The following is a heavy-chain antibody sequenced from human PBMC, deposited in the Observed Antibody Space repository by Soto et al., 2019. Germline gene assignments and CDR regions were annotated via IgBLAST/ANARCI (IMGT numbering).Heavy chain of an antibody. V-gene: IGHV1-58*01. CDR2: IVVGSGNT. CDR3: AAEGLSSGSYFDY. J-gene: IGHJ4*02. CDR1: GFTFTSSA. Sequence: ASVKVSCKASGFTFTSSAVQWVRQARGQRLEWIGWIVVGSGNTNYAQKFQERVTITRDMSTSTAYMELSSLRSEDTAVYYCAAEGLSSGSYFDYWGQGTLVTVSS. D-gene: IGHD6-19*01.